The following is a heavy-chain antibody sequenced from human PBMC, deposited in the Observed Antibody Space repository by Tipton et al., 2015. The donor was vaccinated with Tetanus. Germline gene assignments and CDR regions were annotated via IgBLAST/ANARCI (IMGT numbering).Heavy chain of an antibody. CDR2: IWYDGSNK. D-gene: IGHD5-18*01. CDR3: ARAIQLSPGY. J-gene: IGHJ4*02. CDR1: GFTFSSYG. V-gene: IGHV3-33*01. Sequence: CAASGFTFSSYGMHWARQAPGKGLEWVAVIWYDGSNKYYADSVKGRFTISRDNSKNTLYLQMNSLRAEDTAVYYCARAIQLSPGYWGQGTLVTVSS.